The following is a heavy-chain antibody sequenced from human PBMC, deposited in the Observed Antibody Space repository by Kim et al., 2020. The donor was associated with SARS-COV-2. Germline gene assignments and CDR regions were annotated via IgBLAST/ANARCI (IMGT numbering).Heavy chain of an antibody. CDR1: GITFSSYC. D-gene: IGHD6-19*01. CDR2: ISYDGSNK. J-gene: IGHJ6*02. Sequence: GGSLRLSCAASGITFSSYCMHWVRQAPGKGLEWVAVISYDGSNKNYADSVKGRFTISRDNSKNTLYLQMNSLRDEDTAVYYCAKDLKTGNGSGWYYYYYCIEVWGQGSTVSVCS. V-gene: IGHV3-30*18. CDR3: AKDLKTGNGSGWYYYYYCIEV.